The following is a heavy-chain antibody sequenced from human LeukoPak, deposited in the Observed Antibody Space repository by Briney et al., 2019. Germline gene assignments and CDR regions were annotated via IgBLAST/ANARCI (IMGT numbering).Heavy chain of an antibody. Sequence: ASVKVSCKASGYTFTGYYMHWVRQAPGQGLEWMGWINPNSGGTNYAQKFQGRVTMTRDTSISTAYMELSRLRSDDTAVYYCARDLKGYYYDSSGFQGFDYWGQGTLVTVSS. J-gene: IGHJ4*02. CDR1: GYTFTGYY. CDR2: INPNSGGT. CDR3: ARDLKGYYYDSSGFQGFDY. D-gene: IGHD3-22*01. V-gene: IGHV1-2*02.